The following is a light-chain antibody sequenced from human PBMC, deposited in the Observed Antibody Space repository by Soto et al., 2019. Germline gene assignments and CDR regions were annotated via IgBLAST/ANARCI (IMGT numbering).Light chain of an antibody. V-gene: IGKV1-16*01. CDR2: AAS. CDR1: QGISTY. Sequence: DIQMAQSPSSLSSSVGDRATIACRASQGISTYLAWYQQKPGQVPKLLIYAASSFGSGVTLRFSGSGSGTEFTLTISNLQPDDFATYFCQQYQNYPRTFGQGTKVDIK. CDR3: QQYQNYPRT. J-gene: IGKJ1*01.